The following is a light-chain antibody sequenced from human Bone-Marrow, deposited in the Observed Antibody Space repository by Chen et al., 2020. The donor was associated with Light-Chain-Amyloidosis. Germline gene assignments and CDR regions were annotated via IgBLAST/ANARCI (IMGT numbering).Light chain of an antibody. CDR1: NIGSTS. CDR2: DDS. J-gene: IGLJ3*02. CDR3: QVGDRSSDRPV. Sequence: SYVLTQPSSVSVAPGQTATIACGGNNIGSTSVHWYQQTPGQAPLLVVYDDSDRPSGIPERLSGTNSGNTATLAIGSVEAGDEADYCCQVGDRSSDRPVFGGGTKLTVL. V-gene: IGLV3-21*02.